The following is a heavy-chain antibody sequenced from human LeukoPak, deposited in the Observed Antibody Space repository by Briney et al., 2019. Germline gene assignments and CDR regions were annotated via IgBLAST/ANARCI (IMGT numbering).Heavy chain of an antibody. CDR2: IWYDGSNK. D-gene: IGHD6-19*01. CDR3: ARGLGYSSFDY. Sequence: GGSLRLSCAASGFTFSSYGMHWVRQAPGKGLEWVAVIWYDGSNKYYADSVKGRFTISRDNAKNSLYLQMNSLRAEDTAVYYCARGLGYSSFDYWGLGTLVTVSS. V-gene: IGHV3-33*01. J-gene: IGHJ4*02. CDR1: GFTFSSYG.